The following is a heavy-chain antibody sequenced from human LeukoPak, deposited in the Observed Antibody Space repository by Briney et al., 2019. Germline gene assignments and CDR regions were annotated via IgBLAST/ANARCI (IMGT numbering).Heavy chain of an antibody. CDR3: AKDIPGGGDDY. J-gene: IGHJ4*02. Sequence: GGSLRLSCAASEFTFNIYAMSWVRQAPGKGLEWVANIREDGGKQNYVDSVKGRFTISRDNAKSSVYLQLNSLRADDTAIYYCAKDIPGGGDDYWGQGTLVTVSS. V-gene: IGHV3-7*01. D-gene: IGHD2-21*02. CDR1: EFTFNIYA. CDR2: IREDGGKQ.